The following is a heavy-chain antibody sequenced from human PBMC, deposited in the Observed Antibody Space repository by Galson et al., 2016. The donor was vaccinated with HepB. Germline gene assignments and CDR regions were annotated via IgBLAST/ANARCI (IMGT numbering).Heavy chain of an antibody. D-gene: IGHD3-16*02. CDR2: IQFDGSKK. Sequence: SLRLSCAGSGFTFSSYGMNWVRQAPGKGLEWVAAIQFDGSKKYYGESVKGRFTISRDDSKNTVYLQMSSLRAEDTAIYFCARDLSYGSNWFDPRGQGTLVTVSS. J-gene: IGHJ5*02. CDR1: GFTFSSYG. CDR3: ARDLSYGSNWFDP. V-gene: IGHV3-33*01.